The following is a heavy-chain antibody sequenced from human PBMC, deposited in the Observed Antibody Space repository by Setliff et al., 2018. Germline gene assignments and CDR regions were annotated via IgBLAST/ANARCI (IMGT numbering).Heavy chain of an antibody. D-gene: IGHD3-16*01. CDR1: GFFFRSYE. V-gene: IGHV3-48*03. CDR2: INSGGTKI. Sequence: GSLRLSCAASGFFFRSYEMNWVRQTPGKGLEWVSYINSGGTKIYYADSVEGRFTISRDNGKNSLFLQMNGVRAEDTAVYYCARSINGYQQRYDFWGQGALVTVPQ. J-gene: IGHJ4*02. CDR3: ARSINGYQQRYDF.